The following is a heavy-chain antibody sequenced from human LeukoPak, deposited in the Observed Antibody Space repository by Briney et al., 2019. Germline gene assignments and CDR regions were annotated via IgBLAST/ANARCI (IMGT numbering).Heavy chain of an antibody. CDR1: GYSFTSYW. D-gene: IGHD3-22*01. V-gene: IGHV5-51*01. J-gene: IGHJ3*02. CDR2: IYPGDSDT. Sequence: GESLKISCKGSGYSFTSYWIGWVRQMPGKGLEWMGIIYPGDSDTRHSPSFQGQVTISADKSISTAYLQWSSLKASDTAMYYCARSYYDSSGHHDAFDIWGQGTMVTVSS. CDR3: ARSYYDSSGHHDAFDI.